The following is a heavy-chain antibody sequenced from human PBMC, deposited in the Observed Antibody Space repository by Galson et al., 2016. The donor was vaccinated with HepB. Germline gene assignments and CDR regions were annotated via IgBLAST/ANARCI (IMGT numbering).Heavy chain of an antibody. J-gene: IGHJ4*02. V-gene: IGHV3-23*01. D-gene: IGHD3-3*01. CDR3: AKGDDFWSGYYGGL. CDR1: GFTFSNYA. Sequence: SLRLSCAASGFTFSNYAMSWVRQAPGKGLKWVSGISGTGGTTYYADSVKGRFTISRDNSKNTLYLRMNSLRAEDTAVYYCAKGDDFWSGYYGGLWGQGTLVTVSS. CDR2: ISGTGGTT.